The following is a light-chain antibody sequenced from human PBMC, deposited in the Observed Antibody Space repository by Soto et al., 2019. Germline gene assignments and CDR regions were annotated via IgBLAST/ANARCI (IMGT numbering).Light chain of an antibody. CDR3: AAWDDSMNGLV. Sequence: QSVLTQPPSASGTPGQRVTISCAGSSSNIGSNAVNWYHHLPGTAPTLLSYSNNQRPSGVPDRFSGSQSGTSASLAISGLQSEDEADYYCAAWDDSMNGLVFGGGTQLTVL. J-gene: IGLJ3*02. CDR1: SSNIGSNA. V-gene: IGLV1-44*01. CDR2: SNN.